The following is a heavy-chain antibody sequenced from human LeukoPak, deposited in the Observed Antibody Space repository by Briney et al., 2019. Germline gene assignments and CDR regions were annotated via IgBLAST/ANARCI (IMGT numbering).Heavy chain of an antibody. CDR1: GFTFNTYG. CDR2: INWNGGST. CDR3: ARRMPGDAFDV. J-gene: IGHJ3*01. D-gene: IGHD2-2*01. V-gene: IGHV3-20*04. Sequence: GGSLRLSCAVSGFTFNTYGMTWVRQAPGKGLEWVCNINWNGGSTSYADSLKGRLTISRDNAKSSLYLQMNSLRAEDTAMYFCARRMPGDAFDVWGQGTMVTVSS.